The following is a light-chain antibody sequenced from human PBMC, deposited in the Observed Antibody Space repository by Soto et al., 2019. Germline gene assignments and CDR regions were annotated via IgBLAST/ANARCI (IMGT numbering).Light chain of an antibody. CDR3: QQYYTYPYT. Sequence: DIQMTQSPSTLSSSVGDIVTITCRASHSISVWLAWYQQKPGKAPKLLIYQASTLESGVPSRFSGRGSGTDFTLTISSLQPDDFATYSCQQYYTYPYTFGQGTKLEIK. V-gene: IGKV1-5*03. CDR2: QAS. J-gene: IGKJ2*01. CDR1: HSISVW.